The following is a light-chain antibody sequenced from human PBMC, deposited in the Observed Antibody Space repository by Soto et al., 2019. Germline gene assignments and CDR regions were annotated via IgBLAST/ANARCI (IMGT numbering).Light chain of an antibody. CDR3: QQYMSSVT. J-gene: IGKJ1*01. Sequence: EIVLTQSPGSLSLSPGQRATLSCRASQSVDTTFFAWYQKKPGQAPRRLIYGASKRATGIPDRFSGSGSGTDFTLIISRLEPEDFAVYYCQQYMSSVTFGKGTKVEIK. V-gene: IGKV3-20*01. CDR1: QSVDTTF. CDR2: GAS.